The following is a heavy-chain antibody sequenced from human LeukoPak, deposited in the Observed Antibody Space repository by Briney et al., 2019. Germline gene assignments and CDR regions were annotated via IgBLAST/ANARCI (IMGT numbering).Heavy chain of an antibody. J-gene: IGHJ4*02. CDR3: ARDALTTVTTPSDY. CDR2: ISAYNGNT. Sequence: ASVKVSCKASGYTFTSYGISWVRQAPGQGLEWMGWISAYNGNTNYAQKLQGRVTMTTDTSTSTAYMELRSLRSDDTAVYYCARDALTTVTTPSDYWGQGTLVTVSS. CDR1: GYTFTSYG. V-gene: IGHV1-18*01. D-gene: IGHD4-17*01.